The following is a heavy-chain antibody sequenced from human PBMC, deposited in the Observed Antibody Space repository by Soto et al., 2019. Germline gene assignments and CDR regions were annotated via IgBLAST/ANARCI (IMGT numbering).Heavy chain of an antibody. V-gene: IGHV1-69*12. Sequence: QVQLGQSGAEVKKPGSSVKVSCKASGGTFSSYAISWVRQPPGQGLEWRGEIIPIFGTANYEQKFQRRVTITADESTSTAYMELSSLRSEDTAVYYCARDRGPSSGYYPYWFDPWGQGTLVTVSS. CDR1: GGTFSSYA. D-gene: IGHD3-22*01. J-gene: IGHJ5*02. CDR3: ARDRGPSSGYYPYWFDP. CDR2: IIPIFGTA.